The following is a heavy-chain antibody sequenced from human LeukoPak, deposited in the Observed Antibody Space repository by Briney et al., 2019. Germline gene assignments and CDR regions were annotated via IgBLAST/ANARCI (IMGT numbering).Heavy chain of an antibody. J-gene: IGHJ4*02. V-gene: IGHV3-23*01. CDR3: AKGLAFDY. CDR1: GFTFGSYD. CDR2: IRGSDRST. Sequence: GTSLTLSCAASGFTFGSYDRSWGGRAPGKGLEWVSSIRGSDRSTYYADSVKGRFTISKDNSKNTLYLQMNSLRADDTAVYYCAKGLAFDYWGQGNLVTVSS.